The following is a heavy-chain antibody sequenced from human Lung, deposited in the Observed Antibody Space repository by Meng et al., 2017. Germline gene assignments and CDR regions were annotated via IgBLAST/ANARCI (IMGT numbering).Heavy chain of an antibody. V-gene: IGHV1-18*01. J-gene: IGHJ4*02. CDR2: ISPYNGYT. CDR1: GYTFTTYG. Sequence: QVTLMQSGAEVKKPGASVKGFCKASGYTFTTYGISWVRQAPGQGLEWMGWISPYNGYTSSIQKFQGRVTMTTDTSTSTAYMELMSLGSDDTAVYYCAILSHCTGGTCYPYDYWGQGTLVTVSS. D-gene: IGHD2-15*01. CDR3: AILSHCTGGTCYPYDY.